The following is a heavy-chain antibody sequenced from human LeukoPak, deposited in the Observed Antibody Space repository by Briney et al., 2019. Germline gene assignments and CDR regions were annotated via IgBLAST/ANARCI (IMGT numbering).Heavy chain of an antibody. CDR1: GYTFSTYG. Sequence: ASVKVSCKASGYTFSTYGITWVRQAPGQGLEWMGWISVHNGNTDYAKQFQGRVTMTTDTSTNTAYMELRPLRCDDTAVYYCAREGNYDFWRGYTRPYYYYGMDVWGQGTAVTVSS. CDR2: ISVHNGNT. J-gene: IGHJ6*02. CDR3: AREGNYDFWRGYTRPYYYYGMDV. D-gene: IGHD3-3*01. V-gene: IGHV1-18*01.